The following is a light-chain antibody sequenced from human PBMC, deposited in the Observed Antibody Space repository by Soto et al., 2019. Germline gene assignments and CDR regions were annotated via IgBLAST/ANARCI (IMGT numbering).Light chain of an antibody. CDR1: QSISSY. V-gene: IGKV1-39*01. J-gene: IGKJ1*01. Sequence: DIQMTQSPSTLSASVGDRVTITCRASQSISSYLNWYQQKPGKAPKLLIYAASSLQSGVPTRFSGSGSGTDFTLTISRLEPEDFAVYYCKQYGSSGKFGQGTKVDIK. CDR2: AAS. CDR3: KQYGSSGK.